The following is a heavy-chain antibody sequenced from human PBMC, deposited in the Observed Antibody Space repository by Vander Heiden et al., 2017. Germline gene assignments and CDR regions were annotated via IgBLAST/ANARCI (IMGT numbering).Heavy chain of an antibody. CDR1: GGSFSGYY. CDR2: INHSGST. D-gene: IGHD3-10*01. Sequence: QVQLQQWGAGLLKPSETLSLTCAVYGGSFSGYYWSWIRQPPGKGLEWIGEINHSGSTNYNPSLKSRVTISVDTSKNRFSLKLSSVTAADTAVYYCASLLGVGYWGQGTLVTVSS. CDR3: ASLLGVGY. J-gene: IGHJ4*02. V-gene: IGHV4-34*01.